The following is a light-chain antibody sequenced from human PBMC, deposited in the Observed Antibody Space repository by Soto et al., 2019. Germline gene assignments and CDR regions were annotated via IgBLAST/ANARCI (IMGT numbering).Light chain of an antibody. CDR3: QQYNNWPPWT. J-gene: IGKJ1*01. CDR1: QSVSSSY. Sequence: EIVMTQFPATLSVSPGERATLSCRASQSVSSSYLAWYQQKPGQAPRLLIYGASTRATGIPARFSGSGSGTEFTLTISSLQSEDFAVYYCQQYNNWPPWTFGQGTKVDIK. CDR2: GAS. V-gene: IGKV3-15*01.